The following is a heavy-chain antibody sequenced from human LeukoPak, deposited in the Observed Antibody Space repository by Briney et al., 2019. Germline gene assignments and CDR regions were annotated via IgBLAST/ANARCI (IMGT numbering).Heavy chain of an antibody. CDR2: IRFDGSTE. J-gene: IGHJ4*02. Sequence: GGSLRLSCAPSGFTFTNFGMHWVRQAPGKGLEWVAFIRFDGSTEFYADSVKGRFTISRDNSENTLYLQMNSLRAEDMAVYYCVKGGATVIDYWGQGTLVTVSS. D-gene: IGHD4-11*01. V-gene: IGHV3-30*02. CDR1: GFTFTNFG. CDR3: VKGGATVIDY.